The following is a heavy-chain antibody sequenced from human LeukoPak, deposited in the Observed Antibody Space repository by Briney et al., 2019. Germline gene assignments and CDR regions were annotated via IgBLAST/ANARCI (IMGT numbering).Heavy chain of an antibody. J-gene: IGHJ4*02. CDR2: ISWNSGSI. D-gene: IGHD3-22*01. CDR1: GFTFDDYA. CDR3: AKGYYYDSSGYPFDY. Sequence: PGGSLRLSCAASGFTFDDYAMHWVRQAPGKGLEWVSGISWNSGSIGYADSVKGRFTISGDNAKNSLYLQMNSLRAEDTALYYCAKGYYYDSSGYPFDYWGQGTLVTVSS. V-gene: IGHV3-9*01.